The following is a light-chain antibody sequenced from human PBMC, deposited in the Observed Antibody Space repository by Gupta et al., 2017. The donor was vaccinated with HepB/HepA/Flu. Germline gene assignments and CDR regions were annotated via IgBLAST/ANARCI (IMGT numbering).Light chain of an antibody. CDR3: QQTDNTPIT. CDR1: QSVSNY. CDR2: AAS. Sequence: DIQMTQSPSSLSASVGDRITITCRASQSVSNYLNWYQQKPEKAPNLLIYAASSLQSGVPSRFSGSGSGTDFTLTISKLQPDDFATYYCQQTDNTPITFGGGTKVEIK. J-gene: IGKJ4*01. V-gene: IGKV1-39*01.